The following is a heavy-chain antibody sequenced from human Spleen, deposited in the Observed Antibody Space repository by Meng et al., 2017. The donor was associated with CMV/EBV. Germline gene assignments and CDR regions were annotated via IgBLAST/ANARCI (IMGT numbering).Heavy chain of an antibody. Sequence: GESLKISCAASGFTFSSYAVHWVRQAPGKGLEWVAVISYDGSNKYYADSVKGRFTISRDNSKNTLYLQMNSLRAEDTAVYYCAREKYLGYCSSTSCPPFRGMDVWGQGTTVTVSS. CDR1: GFTFSSYA. CDR3: AREKYLGYCSSTSCPPFRGMDV. J-gene: IGHJ6*02. V-gene: IGHV3-30*04. D-gene: IGHD2-2*01. CDR2: ISYDGSNK.